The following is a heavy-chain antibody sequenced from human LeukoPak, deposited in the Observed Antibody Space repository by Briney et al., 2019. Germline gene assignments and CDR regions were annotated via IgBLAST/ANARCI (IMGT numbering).Heavy chain of an antibody. V-gene: IGHV1-24*01. D-gene: IGHD4-17*01. CDR3: ATLRTVTFRGPNWFDP. CDR2: FDPEDGET. Sequence: ASVKVSCKVSGYTLTELSMHWVRQAPGKGLEWMGGFDPEDGETIYAQKFQGRVIMTEDTSTDTAYMELSSLRSEDTAVYYCATLRTVTFRGPNWFDPWGQGTLVTVSS. CDR1: GYTLTELS. J-gene: IGHJ5*02.